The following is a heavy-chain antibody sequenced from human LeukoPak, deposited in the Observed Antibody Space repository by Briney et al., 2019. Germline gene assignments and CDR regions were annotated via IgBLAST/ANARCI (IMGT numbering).Heavy chain of an antibody. CDR3: ASTRVNFDSWSGYRIDY. CDR2: MNPKSGNT. J-gene: IGHJ4*02. CDR1: GYTFTSYD. D-gene: IGHD3-3*01. Sequence: ASVKVSCKASGYTFTSYDINWVRQATGQGLEWMGWMNPKSGNTGYAQKFQGRITMTRDTSTSTVYMELSSLKSEDTAVYYCASTRVNFDSWSGYRIDYWGQGTLVTVSS. V-gene: IGHV1-8*01.